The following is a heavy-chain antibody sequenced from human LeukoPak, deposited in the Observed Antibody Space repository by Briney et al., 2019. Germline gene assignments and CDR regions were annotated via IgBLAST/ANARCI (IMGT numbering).Heavy chain of an antibody. V-gene: IGHV1-2*02. Sequence: ASVTVSCKASGYTFTGYYMHWVRQAPGQGLEWMGWINPNSGGTNYAQKFQGRVTMTRDTSISTAYMELSRLRSDDTAVYYCARDLLLWFGENPWGQGTLVTVSS. CDR3: ARDLLLWFGENP. CDR1: GYTFTGYY. D-gene: IGHD3-10*01. J-gene: IGHJ5*02. CDR2: INPNSGGT.